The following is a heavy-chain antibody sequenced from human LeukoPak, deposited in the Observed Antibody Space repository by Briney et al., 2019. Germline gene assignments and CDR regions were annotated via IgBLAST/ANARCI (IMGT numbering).Heavy chain of an antibody. V-gene: IGHV4-34*01. Sequence: SETLSLTCAVYGGSFSGYYWSWIRQPPGKGLEWIGEINHSGSTNYNPSLKSRVTISVDTSKNQFSLKLSSVTAADTAVYYCASRDGYNFAYWGQGTLVTVSS. CDR3: ASRDGYNFAY. D-gene: IGHD5-24*01. CDR1: GGSFSGYY. J-gene: IGHJ4*02. CDR2: INHSGST.